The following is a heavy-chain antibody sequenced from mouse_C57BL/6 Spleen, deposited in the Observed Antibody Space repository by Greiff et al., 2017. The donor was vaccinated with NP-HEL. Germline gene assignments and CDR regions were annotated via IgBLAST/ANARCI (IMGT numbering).Heavy chain of an antibody. D-gene: IGHD1-1*01. CDR1: GYTFTSYW. V-gene: IGHV1-72*01. J-gene: IGHJ1*03. CDR3: AIWYYGSSYEGYFDV. Sequence: QVQLQQPGAELVKPGASVKLSCKASGYTFTSYWMHWVKQRPGRGLEWIGRIDPNSGGTKYNEKFKSKATLTVDKPSSTAYMQLSSLTSEDAAVYYCAIWYYGSSYEGYFDVWGTGTTVTVSS. CDR2: IDPNSGGT.